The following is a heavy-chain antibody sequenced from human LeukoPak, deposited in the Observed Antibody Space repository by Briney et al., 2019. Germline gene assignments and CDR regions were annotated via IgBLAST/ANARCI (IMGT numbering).Heavy chain of an antibody. CDR2: INPNSGGT. CDR3: AREGKANWFDP. CDR1: GYTLTELS. Sequence: ASVKVSCKVSGYTLTELSMHWVRQAPGQGLEWMGWINPNSGGTNYAQKFQGRVTMTRDTSISTAYMELSRLRSDDTAVYYCAREGKANWFDPWGQGTLVTVSS. V-gene: IGHV1-2*02. J-gene: IGHJ5*02.